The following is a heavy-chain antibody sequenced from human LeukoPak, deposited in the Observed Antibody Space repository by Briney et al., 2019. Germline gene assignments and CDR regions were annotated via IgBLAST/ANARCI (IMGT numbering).Heavy chain of an antibody. Sequence: GGSLRLSCAASGLTSSSYGIHWVRQAPGKGLEWVAFIRYDGSNKYYADSVKGRFTISRDNSKNTLYLQMNSLRAEDTAVYCCAKDPGPFSGTGYYYMDVWGKGTTVTVSS. V-gene: IGHV3-30*02. CDR3: AKDPGPFSGTGYYYMDV. CDR2: IRYDGSNK. J-gene: IGHJ6*03. CDR1: GLTSSSYG. D-gene: IGHD1-26*01.